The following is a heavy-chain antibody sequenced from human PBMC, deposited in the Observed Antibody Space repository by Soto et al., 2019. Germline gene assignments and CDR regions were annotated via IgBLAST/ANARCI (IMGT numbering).Heavy chain of an antibody. CDR3: ARAATYYDIFTGYPYNWFDP. D-gene: IGHD3-9*01. CDR1: GGSISSYY. Sequence: SETLSLTCTVSGGSISSYYWSWIRQPAGKGLDWIGYIYYSGGTNYNPPLKSRVTISVDTSKNQFSLKLSSVTAADTAVYYCARAATYYDIFTGYPYNWFDPWGQGTLVTVSS. CDR2: IYYSGGT. V-gene: IGHV4-59*08. J-gene: IGHJ5*02.